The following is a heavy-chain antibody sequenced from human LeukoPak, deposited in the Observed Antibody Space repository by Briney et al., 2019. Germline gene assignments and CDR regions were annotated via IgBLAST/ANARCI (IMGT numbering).Heavy chain of an antibody. V-gene: IGHV4-34*12. CDR3: ARVLTTVATTLLYFDY. Sequence: SEGLSLTCAVYGGSFSGYYWSWIRQPPGKGLEWMGEIFQPGRTNYKPSLKSRVTMSLDTTKNQFSLKLSSVTAADTAVYYCARVLTTVATTLLYFDYWGHGTLDT. D-gene: IGHD4-17*01. J-gene: IGHJ4*01. CDR1: GGSFSGYY. CDR2: IFQPGRT.